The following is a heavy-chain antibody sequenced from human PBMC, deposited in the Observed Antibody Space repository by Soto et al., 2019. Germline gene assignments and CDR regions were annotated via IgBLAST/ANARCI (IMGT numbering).Heavy chain of an antibody. CDR1: GHTFTGDD. J-gene: IGHJ4*02. D-gene: IGHD3-22*01. CDR2: MNPNSGNT. Sequence: ALVKVSCKASGHTFTGDDINWVRQATGQGLEWMGWMNPNSGNTGYAQKFQGRVTMTRDTSISTAYMELSGLTSEDTAVYYCARGDDYDSSGYTSWGQGTLVTVSS. CDR3: ARGDDYDSSGYTS. V-gene: IGHV1-8*01.